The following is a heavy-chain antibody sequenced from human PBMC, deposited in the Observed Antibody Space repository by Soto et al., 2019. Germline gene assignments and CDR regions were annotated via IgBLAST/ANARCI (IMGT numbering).Heavy chain of an antibody. CDR1: GFAFSSHP. J-gene: IGHJ3*02. CDR3: ARRVLGSSRAFDI. CDR2: ISDGVDLT. D-gene: IGHD3-10*01. V-gene: IGHV3-23*01. Sequence: PGGSLRLSCAASGFAFSSHPMSWVRQAPEKGLEWVAGISDGVDLTYNADSVRGRFTISRDNSRNTLYLQMNSLRAEDTAVYYCARRVLGSSRAFDIWGQGTRVTVSS.